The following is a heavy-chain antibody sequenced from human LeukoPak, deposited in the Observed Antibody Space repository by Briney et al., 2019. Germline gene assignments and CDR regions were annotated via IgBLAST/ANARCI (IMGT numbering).Heavy chain of an antibody. D-gene: IGHD3-3*01. CDR1: GGSISSYY. Sequence: SETLSLTCTVSGGSISSYYWSWIRQPPGRGLEWIGYIYYSGSTNYNPSLKSRVTISVDTSKNQFSLKLSSVTAADTAVYYCARGNYDFWSGYSYYYYYYYMDVWGKGTTVTVSS. CDR3: ARGNYDFWSGYSYYYYYYYMDV. CDR2: IYYSGST. J-gene: IGHJ6*03. V-gene: IGHV4-59*12.